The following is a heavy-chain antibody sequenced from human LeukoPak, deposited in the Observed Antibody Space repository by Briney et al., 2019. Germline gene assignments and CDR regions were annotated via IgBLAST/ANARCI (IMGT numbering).Heavy chain of an antibody. Sequence: PGGSLRLSCAASGFTFSNAWMSWIRQPPGKGLEWIGEINHSGSTNYNPSLKSRVTISVDTSKNQFSLKLSSVTAADTAVYYCARGRSHYDFWSGYYIPQYYFDYWGQGTLVTVSS. CDR1: GFTFSNAW. CDR2: INHSGST. CDR3: ARGRSHYDFWSGYYIPQYYFDY. V-gene: IGHV4-34*01. D-gene: IGHD3-3*01. J-gene: IGHJ4*02.